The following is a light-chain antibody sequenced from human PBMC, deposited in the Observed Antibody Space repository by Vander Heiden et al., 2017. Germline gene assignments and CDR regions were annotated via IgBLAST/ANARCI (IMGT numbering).Light chain of an antibody. CDR2: DVN. CDR1: SSDVGGYDY. CDR3: CSFAGGDTFI. Sequence: QSALTQPRSVSGSPGQSVTISCTGTSSDVGGYDYVSWYQQHPGKVPKLMIFDVNKRPSGVPDRFSGSKSGNTASLTISGLQAEDEADYYCCSFAGGDTFILGTGTKV. J-gene: IGLJ1*01. V-gene: IGLV2-11*01.